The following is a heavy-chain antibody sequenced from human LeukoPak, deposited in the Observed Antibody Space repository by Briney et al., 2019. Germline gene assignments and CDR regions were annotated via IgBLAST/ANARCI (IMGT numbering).Heavy chain of an antibody. CDR3: ARAKTSIVGATKYYFDY. D-gene: IGHD1-26*01. CDR1: GFTFSSYS. J-gene: IGHJ4*02. CDR2: ISSSSSTI. V-gene: IGHV3-48*04. Sequence: GGSLRLSCAASGFTFSSYSMNWVRQAPGKGLEWVSYISSSSSTIYYADSVKGRFTISRDNAKNSLYLQMNSLRAEDTAVYYCARAKTSIVGATKYYFDYWGQGTLVTVSS.